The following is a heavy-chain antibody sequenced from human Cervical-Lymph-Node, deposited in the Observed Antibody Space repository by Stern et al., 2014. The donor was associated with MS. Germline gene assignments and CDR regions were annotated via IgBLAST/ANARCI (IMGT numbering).Heavy chain of an antibody. CDR3: ARSLMGSSWYLHFDY. V-gene: IGHV1-18*01. D-gene: IGHD6-13*01. Sequence: QVQLVESGAEVKKPGASVKVSCKASGYTFTSYGISWVRQAPGQGLERMGWISAYNGNTNYAQKLQGRVTMTTDTSTSTAYMELRSLRSDDTAVYYCARSLMGSSWYLHFDYWGQGTLVTVSS. CDR2: ISAYNGNT. CDR1: GYTFTSYG. J-gene: IGHJ4*02.